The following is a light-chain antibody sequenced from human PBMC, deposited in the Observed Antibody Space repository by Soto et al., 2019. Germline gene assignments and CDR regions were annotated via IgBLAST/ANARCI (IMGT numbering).Light chain of an antibody. Sequence: QSVLTQPPSASGTPGQRVTISCSGSSSNIGSNSVNWYQQLPKTAPKLLIYSDNQRPSGVPERFSGSKSGTSASLAINGLQSEDEADYYCAAWDDSLTGVVFGGGTKLTVL. V-gene: IGLV1-44*01. CDR1: SSNIGSNS. CDR2: SDN. J-gene: IGLJ2*01. CDR3: AAWDDSLTGVV.